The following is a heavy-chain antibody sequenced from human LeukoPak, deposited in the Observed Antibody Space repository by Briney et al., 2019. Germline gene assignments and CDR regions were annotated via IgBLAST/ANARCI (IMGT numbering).Heavy chain of an antibody. D-gene: IGHD6-19*01. CDR1: GFTFNGYG. Sequence: GGSLRLSCAASGFTFNGYGMGWVGQAPGKGREWLSGINWNGGSTGYADSVKGRFTISRDNAKNSLYLQMNSLRAEDTALYYCARDGEAVAGTRGYYFDYWGQRTLVTVAS. J-gene: IGHJ4*02. CDR3: ARDGEAVAGTRGYYFDY. CDR2: INWNGGST. V-gene: IGHV3-20*04.